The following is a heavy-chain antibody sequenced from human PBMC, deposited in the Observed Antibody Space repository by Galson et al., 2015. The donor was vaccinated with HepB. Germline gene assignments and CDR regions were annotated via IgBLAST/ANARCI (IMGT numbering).Heavy chain of an antibody. CDR3: ASIIGAYVSRCY. CDR1: GFTFSSYW. Sequence: SLRLSCAASGFTFSSYWMHWVRQAPGKGLVWVSRINSDGSSTSYADSERGRFTISRDNAKNTLYLQMNSLRSEYTAVYYCASIIGAYVSRCYWGQGTLFTVSS. J-gene: IGHJ4*02. V-gene: IGHV3-74*01. CDR2: INSDGSST. D-gene: IGHD3-10*01.